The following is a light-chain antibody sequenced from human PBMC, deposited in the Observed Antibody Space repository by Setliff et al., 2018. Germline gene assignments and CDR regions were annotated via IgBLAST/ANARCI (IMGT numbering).Light chain of an antibody. Sequence: QSALTQPRSVSGSPGQSVTISCTGTSSDVGGYNYVSWYQQRPGKAPKLMIFDVSRRPSGVPDRFSGSKSGNTASLTISGLQAEDGADFQCHPVVFGGGTNLTVL. J-gene: IGLJ2*01. V-gene: IGLV2-11*01. CDR3: HPVV. CDR2: DVS. CDR1: SSDVGGYNY.